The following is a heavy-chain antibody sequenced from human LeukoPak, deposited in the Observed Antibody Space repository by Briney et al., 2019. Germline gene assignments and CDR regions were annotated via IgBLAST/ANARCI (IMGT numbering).Heavy chain of an antibody. CDR2: ISYDGSNK. CDR1: GFTFSSYA. Sequence: GGSLRLSCAASGFTFSSYAMHWVRQASGKGLEWVAVISYDGSNKYYADSVKGRFTISRDNSKNTLYLQMNSLRAEDTAVYYCATHSTYCSSTSCYYDPWGQGTLVTVSS. D-gene: IGHD2-2*01. J-gene: IGHJ4*02. V-gene: IGHV3-30-3*01. CDR3: ATHSTYCSSTSCYYDP.